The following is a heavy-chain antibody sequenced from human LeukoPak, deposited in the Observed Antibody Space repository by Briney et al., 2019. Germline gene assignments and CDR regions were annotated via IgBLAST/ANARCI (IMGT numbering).Heavy chain of an antibody. V-gene: IGHV4-34*01. CDR3: ARGNPVKADAFDI. CDR2: INHSGST. Sequence: KPSETLSLTCAVYGGSFSGYYWSWIRQPPGKGLEWIGEINHSGSTNYNPSLKSRVTISVDTSKNQFSLKLSSVTAADTAVYYCARGNPVKADAFDIWGQGTMVTVSS. CDR1: GGSFSGYY. J-gene: IGHJ3*02.